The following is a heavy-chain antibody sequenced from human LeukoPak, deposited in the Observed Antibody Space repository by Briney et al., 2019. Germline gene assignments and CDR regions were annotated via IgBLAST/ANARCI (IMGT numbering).Heavy chain of an antibody. Sequence: ASVKVSCQASGYTFTGYYMYWVRQAPGQGLEWMGRINPNSGGTNYAQKFQGRVTMTRDTSTSTAYMELSRLTSDDTAVYYCARGSGGWYKFDYWGRGALVTVSS. V-gene: IGHV1-2*06. CDR2: INPNSGGT. D-gene: IGHD6-19*01. CDR1: GYTFTGYY. J-gene: IGHJ4*02. CDR3: ARGSGGWYKFDY.